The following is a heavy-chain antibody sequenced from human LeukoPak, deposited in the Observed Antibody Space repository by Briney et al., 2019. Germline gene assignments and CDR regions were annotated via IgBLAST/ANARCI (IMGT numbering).Heavy chain of an antibody. CDR2: ISYDGSNR. Sequence: PGRSLRLSCAASGFTFINYGMHWVRQAPGKGLEWVAVISYDGSNRYYGDSVKGRFNISRDNSKNTLNLQMNSLRAEDTAVYYRAKVVGDGTYYYYGVDVWGQGTTVTVSS. D-gene: IGHD3-16*01. V-gene: IGHV3-30*18. CDR1: GFTFINYG. CDR3: AKVVGDGTYYYYGVDV. J-gene: IGHJ6*02.